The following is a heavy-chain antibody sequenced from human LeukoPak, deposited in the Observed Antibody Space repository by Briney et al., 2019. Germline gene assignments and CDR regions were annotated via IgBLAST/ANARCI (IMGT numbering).Heavy chain of an antibody. CDR3: AREVIAAHNWFDP. D-gene: IGHD6-6*01. J-gene: IGHJ5*02. CDR2: IYYSGST. V-gene: IGHV4-59*12. Sequence: PSETLSLTYTVSGGSISSYYWSWIRQPPGKGLEWIGYIYYSGSTNYNPSLKSRVTILVDMSKNQLSLKLTSVTAADTAVYYCAREVIAAHNWFDPWGQGTLVTVSS. CDR1: GGSISSYY.